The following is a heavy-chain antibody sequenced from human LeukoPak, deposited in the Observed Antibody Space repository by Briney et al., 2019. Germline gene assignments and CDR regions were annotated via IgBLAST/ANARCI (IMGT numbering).Heavy chain of an antibody. CDR1: GYTFTSYG. Sequence: ASVKVSCKASGYTFTSYGISWVRQPPGQGLEWMGWISAYSGNTNYAQNLQGRVTMTRDTSTSTVSMELSSLRSEDTAVYYCAKSEVGAISWVHWGQGTLVIVSS. CDR3: AKSEVGAISWVH. V-gene: IGHV1-18*01. CDR2: ISAYSGNT. J-gene: IGHJ4*02. D-gene: IGHD1-26*01.